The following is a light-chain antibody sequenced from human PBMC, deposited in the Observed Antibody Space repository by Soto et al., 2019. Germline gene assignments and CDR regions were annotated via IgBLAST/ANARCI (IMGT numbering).Light chain of an antibody. CDR3: AAWGDSLNGPV. J-gene: IGLJ2*01. CDR2: SNN. Sequence: QAVVTQPPSASGTPGQRVTISCSGSSSNIGSNTVNWYQQLPGTAPKLLIYSNNQRPSGVPGRFSGSKSGTSASLAISGLQSEDEADYYCAAWGDSLNGPVFGGGTKLTVL. V-gene: IGLV1-44*01. CDR1: SSNIGSNT.